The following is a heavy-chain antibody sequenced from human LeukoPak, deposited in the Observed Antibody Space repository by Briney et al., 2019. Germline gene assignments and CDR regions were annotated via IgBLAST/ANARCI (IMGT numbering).Heavy chain of an antibody. D-gene: IGHD1-26*01. Sequence: GGSLRLSCAASGFTFSSYWMHWVRQAPGKGLVWVSRINSDGSSTSYADSVKGRFTISRDNAKNTLYLQMNSLRAEDTAVYYCARGAGIVGAINAFDIWGQGTMVTVSS. CDR2: INSDGSST. V-gene: IGHV3-74*01. CDR3: ARGAGIVGAINAFDI. CDR1: GFTFSSYW. J-gene: IGHJ3*02.